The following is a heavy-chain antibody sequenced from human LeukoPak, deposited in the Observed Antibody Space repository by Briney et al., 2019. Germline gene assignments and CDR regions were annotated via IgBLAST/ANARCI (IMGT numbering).Heavy chain of an antibody. J-gene: IGHJ4*02. CDR3: VGAETSVGYFDY. CDR1: GYSFTSQA. Sequence: ASVKVSCKASGYSFTSQATNWVRQAPGQGLQWMGWVNTTTGNPTYAQGFTGRFVFSFVTSVSTAYLQISSLKAEDTAVYYCVGAETSVGYFDYWGQGTLVTVSS. CDR2: VNTTTGNP. D-gene: IGHD4-23*01. V-gene: IGHV7-4-1*02.